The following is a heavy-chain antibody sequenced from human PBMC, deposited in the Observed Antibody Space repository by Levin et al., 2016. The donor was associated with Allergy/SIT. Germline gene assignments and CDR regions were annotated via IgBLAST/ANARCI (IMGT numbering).Heavy chain of an antibody. CDR3: AKDPALLWFGENWFDP. Sequence: GESLKISCAASGFTFSSYAMSWVRQAPGKGLEWVSAISGSGGSTYYADSVKGRFTISRDNSKNTLYLQMNSLRAEDTAVYYCAKDPALLWFGENWFDPWGQGTLVTVSS. CDR1: GFTFSSYA. J-gene: IGHJ5*02. V-gene: IGHV3-23*01. D-gene: IGHD3-10*01. CDR2: ISGSGGST.